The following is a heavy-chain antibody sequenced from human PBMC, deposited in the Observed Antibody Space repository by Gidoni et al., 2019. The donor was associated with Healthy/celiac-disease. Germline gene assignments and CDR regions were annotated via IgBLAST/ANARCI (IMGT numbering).Heavy chain of an antibody. Sequence: QVQLVHSGAEVNKPGASLKVSCKVSGYTSTDLSIHWGRPAPGKGLEWLGGFDPEEGETIYAQKFQGRVTMTEETSTDTADMEMSSLRSEDTAVYYCATAPRDYYGSGSLHGPFDYWGQGTLVTVSS. V-gene: IGHV1-24*01. J-gene: IGHJ4*02. CDR3: ATAPRDYYGSGSLHGPFDY. D-gene: IGHD3-10*01. CDR2: FDPEEGET. CDR1: GYTSTDLS.